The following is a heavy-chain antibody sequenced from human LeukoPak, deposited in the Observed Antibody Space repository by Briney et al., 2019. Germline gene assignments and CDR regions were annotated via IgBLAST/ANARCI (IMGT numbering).Heavy chain of an antibody. V-gene: IGHV3-30*02. CDR3: AKAASKRTDYGDYAFYYYMDV. D-gene: IGHD4-17*01. CDR2: IRSDGSNK. CDR1: GFSFSSYG. Sequence: GGSLRLSCAGSGFSFSSYGMHWVRQAPGKGLEWMAFIRSDGSNKYYADSVKGRFTISRDNSKNTLYLQMNSLRAEDTAVYYCAKAASKRTDYGDYAFYYYMDVWGKGTTVTISS. J-gene: IGHJ6*03.